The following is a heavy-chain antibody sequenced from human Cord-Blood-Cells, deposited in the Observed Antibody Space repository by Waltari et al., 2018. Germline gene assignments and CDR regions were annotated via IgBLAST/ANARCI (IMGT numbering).Heavy chain of an antibody. Sequence: QLQLQESGPGLVKPSENLSLTCTVSGGSISSSSYYWGWIRQPPGKGLDWIGSIYYSGSTYYNPSLKSRVTISVDTSKTQFSLKLSSVTAADTAVYYCATMLYYDILTGYFDYWGQGTLVTVSS. V-gene: IGHV4-39*01. CDR3: ATMLYYDILTGYFDY. CDR1: GGSISSSSYY. J-gene: IGHJ4*02. D-gene: IGHD3-9*01. CDR2: IYYSGST.